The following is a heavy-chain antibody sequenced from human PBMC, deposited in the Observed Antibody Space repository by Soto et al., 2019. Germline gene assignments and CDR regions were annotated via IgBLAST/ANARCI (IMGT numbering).Heavy chain of an antibody. J-gene: IGHJ5*02. Sequence: SETLSLTGTVSGGSFSSFYCDWIRQPPGQGLEWIGYVCYSGTTYYNPSLKSRVIISVDTSKNECSLSLTSVTAADTAVYYCGRPGVPYWFDPWGQGTLVTVSS. CDR3: GRPGVPYWFDP. CDR1: GGSFSSFY. CDR2: VCYSGTT. V-gene: IGHV4-59*01.